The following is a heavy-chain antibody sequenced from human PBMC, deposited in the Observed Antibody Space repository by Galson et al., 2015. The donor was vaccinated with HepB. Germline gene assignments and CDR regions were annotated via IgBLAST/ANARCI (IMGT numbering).Heavy chain of an antibody. Sequence: SETLSLTCAVSGGSISSSNWWSWVCQPPGKGLEWIGEIYHSGSTNYNPSLKSRVTISVDKSKNQFSLKLSSVTPEDTAVYYCAREVVTMRRSDYYGMDVWGQGTTVTVSS. D-gene: IGHD4-11*01. CDR1: GGSISSSNW. V-gene: IGHV4-4*02. J-gene: IGHJ6*02. CDR2: IYHSGST. CDR3: AREVVTMRRSDYYGMDV.